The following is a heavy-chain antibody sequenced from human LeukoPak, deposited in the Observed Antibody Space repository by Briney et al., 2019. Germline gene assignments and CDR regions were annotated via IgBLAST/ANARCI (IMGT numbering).Heavy chain of an antibody. CDR1: GFTFSSYS. D-gene: IGHD1-26*01. Sequence: GGSLRLSCAASGFTFSSYSMNWVRQAPGKGLEWVSYISSSSSTIYYADSVKGRFTISRDNAKNTLYLQMNSLRDEDTAVYYCGRGAGGSYYLDYWGQGALVTVSS. J-gene: IGHJ4*02. CDR2: ISSSSSTI. CDR3: GRGAGGSYYLDY. V-gene: IGHV3-48*02.